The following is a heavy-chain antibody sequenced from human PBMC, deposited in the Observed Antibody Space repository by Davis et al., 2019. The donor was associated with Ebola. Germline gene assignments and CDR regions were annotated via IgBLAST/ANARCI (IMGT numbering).Heavy chain of an antibody. V-gene: IGHV1-2*02. Sequence: ASVKVSCKASGYTFTGYYIHWVRQAPGQGLEWMGWINPKSGGTYSAQKFQGRVTMTRDTSISTAYLEVSRLRSDDTAVYHCARAAGIYLDDDPNYYYYMDVWGKGTTVTVSS. CDR3: ARAAGIYLDDDPNYYYYMDV. J-gene: IGHJ6*03. D-gene: IGHD3-10*01. CDR2: INPKSGGT. CDR1: GYTFTGYY.